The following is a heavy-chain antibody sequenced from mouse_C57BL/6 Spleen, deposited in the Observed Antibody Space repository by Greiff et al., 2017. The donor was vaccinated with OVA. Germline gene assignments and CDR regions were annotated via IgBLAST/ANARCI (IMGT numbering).Heavy chain of an antibody. Sequence: VQLQQSGPELVKPGASVKISCKASGYAFSSSWMNWVKQRPGKGLEWIGRLYPGDGDTNYNGKFKGKATLTADKSSSTAYMQLSSLTSEDSAVYFCARWGLLRAMDYWGQGTSVTVSS. CDR2: LYPGDGDT. J-gene: IGHJ4*01. CDR3: ARWGLLRAMDY. D-gene: IGHD1-1*01. V-gene: IGHV1-82*01. CDR1: GYAFSSSW.